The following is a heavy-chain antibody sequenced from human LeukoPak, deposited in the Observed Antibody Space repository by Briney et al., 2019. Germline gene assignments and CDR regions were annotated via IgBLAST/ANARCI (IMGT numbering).Heavy chain of an antibody. CDR2: ISSSSSTI. CDR1: GFTFSNYN. Sequence: GGSLRLSCAASGFTFSNYNMNWVRQAPGKGLEWVSCISSSSSTIYYADSVKGRFTISRDNAKNSLYLQMNSLRAEDTAVYYCARGGSSGYYYALGAFDIWGQGTMVTVSS. J-gene: IGHJ3*02. D-gene: IGHD3-22*01. V-gene: IGHV3-48*01. CDR3: ARGGSSGYYYALGAFDI.